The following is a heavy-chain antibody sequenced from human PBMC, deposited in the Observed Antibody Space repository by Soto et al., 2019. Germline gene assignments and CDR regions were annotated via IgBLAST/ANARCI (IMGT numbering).Heavy chain of an antibody. D-gene: IGHD2-21*01. CDR3: AKDLLWPGRAYGMDV. Sequence: QVQLVESGGGVVQPGRSLRLSCAASGFTFSSYGMHWVRQAPGKGLEWVAVISYDGRNKYYADSVKGRFTISRDNSKNTLYLQRNSLRAAYTGVYYCAKDLLWPGRAYGMDVWGQGTTVTVSS. J-gene: IGHJ6*02. CDR2: ISYDGRNK. V-gene: IGHV3-30*18. CDR1: GFTFSSYG.